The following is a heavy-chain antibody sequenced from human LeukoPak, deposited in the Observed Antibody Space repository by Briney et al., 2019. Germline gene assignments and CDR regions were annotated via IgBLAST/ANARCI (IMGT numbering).Heavy chain of an antibody. J-gene: IGHJ4*02. V-gene: IGHV4-30-2*01. Sequence: PSETLSLTCAVSGDSLRSGVYSWNWIRQPPGKGLEWIGHISHSGSTYYNPSLKSRVTISVDRSKNQFSLKLTSVTAADTAVYYCARGDVIVHYFDYWGQGTLVTVSS. CDR1: GDSLRSGVYS. CDR2: ISHSGST. CDR3: ARGDVIVHYFDY. D-gene: IGHD3-22*01.